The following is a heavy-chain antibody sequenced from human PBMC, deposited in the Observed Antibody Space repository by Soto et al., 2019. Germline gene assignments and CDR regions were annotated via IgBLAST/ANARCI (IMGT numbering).Heavy chain of an antibody. CDR3: VKVPVIFHAGSGWYCIVD. V-gene: IGHV3-23*01. Sequence: EVQLLESGGALVQTGGSLRLSCAASGFAFSNFAMAWVRQAPGKGPEWVSSIGGSGGYTFYADSAQGRFTISRDDSKCILYLQMCRLRDGDRAVYYCVKVPVIFHAGSGWYCIVDWGQGTLVIVSS. CDR2: IGGSGGYT. D-gene: IGHD6-13*01. J-gene: IGHJ4*02. CDR1: GFAFSNFA.